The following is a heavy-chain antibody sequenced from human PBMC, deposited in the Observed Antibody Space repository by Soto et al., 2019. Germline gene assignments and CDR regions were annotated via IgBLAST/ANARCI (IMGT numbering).Heavy chain of an antibody. V-gene: IGHV1-58*02. D-gene: IGHD3-10*01. J-gene: IGHJ4*02. CDR1: GFTFTSSA. Sequence: ASVKVSCKASGFTFTSSAMQWVRQARGQRLEWIGWIVVGSGNTNYAQKFQERVTITRDMSTSTAYMELSSLRSEDTAVYYCAAVVPMVRGVPTHWGQGTLVTVSS. CDR2: IVVGSGNT. CDR3: AAVVPMVRGVPTH.